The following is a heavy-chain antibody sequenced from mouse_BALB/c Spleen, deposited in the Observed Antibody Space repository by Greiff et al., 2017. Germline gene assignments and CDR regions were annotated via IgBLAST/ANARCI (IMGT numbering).Heavy chain of an antibody. CDR2: IYPGDGDT. J-gene: IGHJ2*01. Sequence: VQLQQSGAELVRPGSSVKISCKASGYAFSSYWMNWVKQRPGQGLEWIGQIYPGDGDTNYNGKFKGKATLTADKSSSTAYMQLSSLTSEDSAVYFCARLRDSYFDYWGQGTTLTVSS. CDR1: GYAFSSYW. CDR3: ARLRDSYFDY. V-gene: IGHV1-80*01.